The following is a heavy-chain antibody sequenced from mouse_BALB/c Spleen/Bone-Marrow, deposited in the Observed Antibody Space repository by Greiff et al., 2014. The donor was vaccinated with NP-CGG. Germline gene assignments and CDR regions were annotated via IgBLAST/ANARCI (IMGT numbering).Heavy chain of an antibody. Sequence: VKLVESGAELAKPGASVKMSCKSSGYTFISYWMHWVKQRPGQGLEWIGYINPITGYTEYNQKFKDKATLTADKSSSTAYMQLSSLTSEDSAVYYCARNYDYDGGYYAMDYWGQGTSVTVSS. V-gene: IGHV1-7*01. J-gene: IGHJ4*01. D-gene: IGHD2-4*01. CDR2: INPITGYT. CDR1: GYTFISYW. CDR3: ARNYDYDGGYYAMDY.